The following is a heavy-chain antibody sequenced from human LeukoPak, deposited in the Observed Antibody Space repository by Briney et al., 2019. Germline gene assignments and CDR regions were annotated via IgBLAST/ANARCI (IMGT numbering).Heavy chain of an antibody. V-gene: IGHV1-8*01. CDR2: TNPNSGNT. Sequence: ASVKVSCKASGSTLTSYDINWVRQAPGQGLEWMGWTNPNSGNTGYAQKFQGRVTMTRNTSISTAYMELSSLRSEDTAVYYCARLGGDGYCSSTSCFGINWFDPWGQGTLVTVSS. D-gene: IGHD2-2*01. CDR1: GSTLTSYD. J-gene: IGHJ5*02. CDR3: ARLGGDGYCSSTSCFGINWFDP.